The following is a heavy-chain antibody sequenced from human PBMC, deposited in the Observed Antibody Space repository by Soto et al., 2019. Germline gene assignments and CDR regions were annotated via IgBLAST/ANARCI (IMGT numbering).Heavy chain of an antibody. CDR2: INPNSGGT. Sequence: ASVKVSCKASGYSFTGYSMHWVRQAPGQGLEWMGWINPNSGGTNYAQKFQGRVTMTRDTSISTAYMELSRLRSDDTAVYYCSGAESPDTAYFSLYWGQGTPVTVSS. J-gene: IGHJ4*02. D-gene: IGHD1-26*01. V-gene: IGHV1-2*02. CDR1: GYSFTGYS. CDR3: SGAESPDTAYFSLY.